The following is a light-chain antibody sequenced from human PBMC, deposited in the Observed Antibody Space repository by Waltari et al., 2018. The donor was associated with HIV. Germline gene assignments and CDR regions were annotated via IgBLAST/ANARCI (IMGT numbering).Light chain of an antibody. CDR3: QPYFSVPYT. J-gene: IGKJ2*01. V-gene: IGKV4-1*01. Sequence: DVVVNQSPDPLAVSVGERATPNCRSSGNLLYRSDNKTFLACYQQRPAQRPTLRISGASIREFGVPDRITGSGSETDFTLTISSLHPEDLATYYCQPYFSVPYTFGPGTKL. CDR1: GNLLYRSDNKTF. CDR2: GAS.